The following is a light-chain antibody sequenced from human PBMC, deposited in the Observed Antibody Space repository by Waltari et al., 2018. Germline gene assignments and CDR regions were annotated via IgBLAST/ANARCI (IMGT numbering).Light chain of an antibody. J-gene: IGLJ1*01. CDR1: NLERRS. CDR2: DDI. V-gene: IGLV3-21*02. Sequence: SFVLTQPPSVSVAPGQTARITCGGNNLERRSTNGYQQKPGKAPVLVVYDDIDRPSGIPERLSGSKSGNTATLSITRVEAGDEADYYCQIWDTLSHHFVFGAGTKVTVL. CDR3: QIWDTLSHHFV.